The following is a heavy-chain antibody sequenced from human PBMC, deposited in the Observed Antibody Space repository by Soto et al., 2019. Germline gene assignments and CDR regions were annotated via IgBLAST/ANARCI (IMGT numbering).Heavy chain of an antibody. Sequence: SGGSLRLSCAASGFIVSNNYMSWVRQAPGKGLEWVAVISSGDDTYYADFMKGRFTISRDNSKNEVYLQMDNLRAEDTAVYYCARNSSPGGMDVWGQGTTVTVSS. J-gene: IGHJ6*02. CDR3: ARNSSPGGMDV. CDR2: ISSGDDT. D-gene: IGHD6-13*01. V-gene: IGHV3-53*01. CDR1: GFIVSNNY.